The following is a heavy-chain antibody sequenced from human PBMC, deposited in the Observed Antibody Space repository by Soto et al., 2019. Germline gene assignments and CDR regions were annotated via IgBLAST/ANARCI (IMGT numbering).Heavy chain of an antibody. CDR1: GGSISSYY. J-gene: IGHJ3*02. D-gene: IGHD7-27*01. CDR3: ARLLTGADAFDI. CDR2: IYYSGST. V-gene: IGHV4-59*12. Sequence: QVQLQESGPGLVKPSETLSLTCTVSGGSISSYYWSWIRQPPGKGLEWIGYIYYSGSTNYNPSLKKRVTLSVDTSKSQFSLKLSSVTAADTAVYYCARLLTGADAFDIWGQGTMVTVSS.